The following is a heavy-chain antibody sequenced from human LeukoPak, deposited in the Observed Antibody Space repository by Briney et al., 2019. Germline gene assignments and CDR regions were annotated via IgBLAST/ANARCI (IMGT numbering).Heavy chain of an antibody. V-gene: IGHV4-59*01. Sequence: SETLSLTCTVSGGSISSYYWSWIRQPPGKGLEWIGNIYYSGSTNYNPSLKSRVTMSVDTSKNQLSLKLSSVTAADTAVYYCARGETRGWYFDYWGQGTLVTVSS. J-gene: IGHJ4*02. CDR1: GGSISSYY. CDR2: IYYSGST. CDR3: ARGETRGWYFDY. D-gene: IGHD6-19*01.